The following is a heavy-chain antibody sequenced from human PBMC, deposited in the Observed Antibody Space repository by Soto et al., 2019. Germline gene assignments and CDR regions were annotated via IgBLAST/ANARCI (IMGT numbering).Heavy chain of an antibody. V-gene: IGHV3-23*01. D-gene: IGHD6-13*01. Sequence: LRLSCAASGFTFSSYGMHWVRQAPGKGLEWVSAISGSGGSTYYADSVKGRFTISRDNSKNTLYLQMNSLRAEDTAVYYCAKDYSSSWYRTGFDYWGQGTLVTVSS. CDR3: AKDYSSSWYRTGFDY. CDR2: ISGSGGST. CDR1: GFTFSSYG. J-gene: IGHJ4*02.